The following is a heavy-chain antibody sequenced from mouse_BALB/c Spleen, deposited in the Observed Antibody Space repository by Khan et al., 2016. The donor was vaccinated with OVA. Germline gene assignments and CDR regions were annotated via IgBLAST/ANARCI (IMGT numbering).Heavy chain of an antibody. CDR2: ISYSGSI. CDR3: ARDCGRGWMDY. CDR1: GCSITSDFA. V-gene: IGHV3-2*02. D-gene: IGHD3-3*01. Sequence: EVQLQESGPGLVKPSQSLSLTCTVTGCSITSDFAWNWIRQFPGNKLEWMGYISYSGSISYNPSLKSRISITRDTPKNQFFLKLNSVTTEDTATYYCARDCGRGWMDYWGQGTSVTVSS. J-gene: IGHJ4*01.